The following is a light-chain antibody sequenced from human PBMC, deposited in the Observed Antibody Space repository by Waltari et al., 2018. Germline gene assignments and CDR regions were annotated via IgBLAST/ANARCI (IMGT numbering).Light chain of an antibody. V-gene: IGLV2-23*02. CDR1: RSDVGNYNL. CDR2: EVS. CDR3: CAYVGRDVV. J-gene: IGLJ2*01. Sequence: QSVLTQPASASGSPGQSITISCTGTRSDVGNYNLVSWYQQHPGKTPKLLIYEVSQRPSGVSNRFSGSKSGNTASLTISGLQAEDEADYYCCAYVGRDVVFGGRTKLTVL.